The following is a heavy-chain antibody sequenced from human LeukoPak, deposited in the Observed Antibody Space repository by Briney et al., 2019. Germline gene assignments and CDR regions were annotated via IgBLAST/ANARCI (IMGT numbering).Heavy chain of an antibody. V-gene: IGHV3-64*04. CDR1: GFTFSSYA. CDR3: ARGHGRGYSSRPGY. CDR2: ISSNGGST. D-gene: IGHD6-13*01. J-gene: IGHJ4*02. Sequence: GGSLRLSCAASGFTFSSYAMHWVRQAPGKGLEYVSAISSNGGSTYYADSVKGRFTSSRDNAKNTLYLEMNSLRAEDTAVYYCARGHGRGYSSRPGYWGPGTLVTVSS.